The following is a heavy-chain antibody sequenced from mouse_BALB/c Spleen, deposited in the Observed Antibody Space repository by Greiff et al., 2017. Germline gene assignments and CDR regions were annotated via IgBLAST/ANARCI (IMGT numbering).Heavy chain of an antibody. Sequence: ESGPGLVKPSQSLSLTCSVTGYSITSGYYWNWIRQFPGNQLEWMGYISYDGSNNYNPSLKNRISITRDTSKNQFFLKLNSVTTEDTATYYCARGGYQAWFAYWGQGTLVTVSA. D-gene: IGHD2-2*01. CDR1: GYSITSGYY. CDR2: ISYDGSN. J-gene: IGHJ3*01. V-gene: IGHV3-6*02. CDR3: ARGGYQAWFAY.